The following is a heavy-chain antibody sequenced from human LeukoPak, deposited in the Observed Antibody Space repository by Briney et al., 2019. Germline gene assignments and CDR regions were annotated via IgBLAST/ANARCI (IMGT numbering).Heavy chain of an antibody. D-gene: IGHD3-3*01. CDR1: GFTFGSYS. CDR3: ATQGRSAMLGI. Sequence: AGGSLRLSCAASGFTFGSYSMNWVRQAPGKGLEWVSSISSSSSYIYYADSVKGRFTISRDNAKNSLYLQMNSLRAEDTAVYYCATQGRSAMLGIWGQGTMVTVSS. V-gene: IGHV3-21*01. J-gene: IGHJ3*02. CDR2: ISSSSSYI.